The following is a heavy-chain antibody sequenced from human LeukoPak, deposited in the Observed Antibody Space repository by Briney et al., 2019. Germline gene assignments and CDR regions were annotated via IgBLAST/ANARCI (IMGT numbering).Heavy chain of an antibody. CDR2: INAGNGNT. CDR1: GYTFTSYA. J-gene: IGHJ5*02. D-gene: IGHD4-17*01. Sequence: ASVTVSCKASGYTFTSYAMHWVRQAPGQRLEWMGWINAGNGNTKYSQKFQGRVTITRDTSASTAYLQWSSLKASDTAMYYCARRGGDYDRDWFDPWGQGTLVTVSS. CDR3: ARRGGDYDRDWFDP. V-gene: IGHV1-3*01.